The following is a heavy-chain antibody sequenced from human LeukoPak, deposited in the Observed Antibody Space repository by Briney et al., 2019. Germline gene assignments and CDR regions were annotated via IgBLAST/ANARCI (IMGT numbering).Heavy chain of an antibody. CDR1: GYTLTELS. D-gene: IGHD4-17*01. V-gene: IGHV1-24*01. CDR2: FDPEDGET. J-gene: IGHJ3*02. CDR3: ATGLDTVTPNGDAFDI. Sequence: ASVKVSCKVSGYTLTELSMHWVRQAPGKGLEWMGGFDPEDGETIYAQKFQGRVTMTEDTSTDTAYMELSSLRSEDTAVYYCATGLDTVTPNGDAFDIWGQGTMVTVSS.